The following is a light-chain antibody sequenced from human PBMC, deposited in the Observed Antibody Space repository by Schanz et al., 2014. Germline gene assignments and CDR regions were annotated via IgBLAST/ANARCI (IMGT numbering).Light chain of an antibody. CDR2: GAS. CDR1: QSVSSN. CDR3: QQRSNGLT. Sequence: EIVLTQSPATLSLSPGERATLSCRASQSVSSNLAWYQQKPGQAPRLLIYGASTRATGIPDRFSGSGSGTDFTLTISRLEPEDFAVYYCQQRSNGLTFGGGTKVEIK. V-gene: IGKV3D-20*02. J-gene: IGKJ4*01.